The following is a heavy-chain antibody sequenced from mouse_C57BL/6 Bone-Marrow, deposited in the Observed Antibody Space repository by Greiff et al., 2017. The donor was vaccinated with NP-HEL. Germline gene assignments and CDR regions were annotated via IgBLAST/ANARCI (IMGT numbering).Heavy chain of an antibody. D-gene: IGHD1-1*01. Sequence: EVNVVESGGGLVQPGGSLRLSCATSGFTFSDFYMEWVRQPPGKRLEWIAASRNKANDYTTEYSASVKGRFIVSRDTSQSILYLQMNALRAEDTAIYYCARNYGSSYDVWGAGTTVTVSS. CDR2: SRNKANDYTT. J-gene: IGHJ1*01. CDR1: GFTFSDFY. V-gene: IGHV7-1*02. CDR3: ARNYGSSYDV.